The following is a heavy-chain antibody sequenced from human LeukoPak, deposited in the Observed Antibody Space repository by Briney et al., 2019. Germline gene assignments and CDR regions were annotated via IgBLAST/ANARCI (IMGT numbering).Heavy chain of an antibody. V-gene: IGHV1-2*02. Sequence: ASVKVSCKASEDTFTCQYMHWVRQAPGQGLEWVGWISPYSGDTAYGQKFQGRVTMTRDTSTNTFYMEVTRLTSDDTAVYYCTRGPSHGAFDIWGQGTLVSVSS. CDR1: EDTFTCQY. J-gene: IGHJ3*02. CDR3: TRGPSHGAFDI. CDR2: ISPYSGDT.